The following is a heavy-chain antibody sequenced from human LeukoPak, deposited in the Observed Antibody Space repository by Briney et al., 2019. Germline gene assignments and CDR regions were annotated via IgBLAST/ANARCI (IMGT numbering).Heavy chain of an antibody. CDR2: IRYDGNDK. CDR3: AKDSQLDVGSDYYYYFYMDV. D-gene: IGHD1-1*01. Sequence: GGSLRPSCAASGFSFSTFGMYWVRPVPGKGLEWVAFIRYDGNDKYYGDSAKDRFTISRDNSKNTLYLQMNSLTTGDTGVYYCAKDSQLDVGSDYYYYFYMDVWGRGTTVTVSS. CDR1: GFSFSTFG. V-gene: IGHV3-30*02. J-gene: IGHJ6*03.